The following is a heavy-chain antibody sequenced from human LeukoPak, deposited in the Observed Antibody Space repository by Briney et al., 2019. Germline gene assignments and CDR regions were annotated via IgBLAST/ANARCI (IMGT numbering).Heavy chain of an antibody. D-gene: IGHD3-10*01. CDR2: ISGSGGST. CDR1: GFTSNCCA. CDR3: ASLYGSGSSLNYYFDY. V-gene: IGHV3-23*01. Sequence: GGSLRLSCAASGFTSNCCAMTWVRQAPGKGLEWVSGISGSGGSTYYADSVKGRFTISRDNSKNTLYLQMNNVRAEDTAVYYCASLYGSGSSLNYYFDYWGQGTLVTVSS. J-gene: IGHJ4*02.